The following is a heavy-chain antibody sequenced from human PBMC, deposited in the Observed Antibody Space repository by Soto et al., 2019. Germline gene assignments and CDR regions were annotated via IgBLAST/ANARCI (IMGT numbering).Heavy chain of an antibody. V-gene: IGHV5-51*01. CDR3: ARPGYSSSWYDHDSFDY. CDR1: GYSFISYW. J-gene: IGHJ4*02. Sequence: GESLKISCKGFGYSFISYWIVWVRQMPGKGLEWMGIMYPGDSDTRYRPSFQGQVTISADKSISTAYLQWSSLKASDTAMYYCARPGYSSSWYDHDSFDYWGQGTLVTVSS. CDR2: MYPGDSDT. D-gene: IGHD6-13*01.